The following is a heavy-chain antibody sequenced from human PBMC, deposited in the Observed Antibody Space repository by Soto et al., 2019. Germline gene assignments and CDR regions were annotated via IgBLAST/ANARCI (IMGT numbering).Heavy chain of an antibody. Sequence: GASVKVSCKASGRTFSSYAISWVRQATGQGLEWMGGIIPIFGTANYAQKFQGRVTITADKSTITAYIELSSLRSEDTAVYYCARNYCSGGSCLQPYYYYGMDVWGQGTTVTVSS. D-gene: IGHD2-15*01. CDR1: GRTFSSYA. V-gene: IGHV1-69*06. CDR2: IIPIFGTA. J-gene: IGHJ6*02. CDR3: ARNYCSGGSCLQPYYYYGMDV.